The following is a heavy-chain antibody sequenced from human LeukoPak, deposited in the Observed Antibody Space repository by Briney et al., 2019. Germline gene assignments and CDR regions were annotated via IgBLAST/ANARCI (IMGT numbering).Heavy chain of an antibody. V-gene: IGHV3-11*06. CDR2: ISSSSSYI. D-gene: IGHD2-15*01. CDR3: ARDMGYCSGGSCYLFDY. CDR1: GFTFSDYY. J-gene: IGHJ4*02. Sequence: GGSLRLSCAASGFTFSDYYMSWIRQAPGKGLEWVSSISSSSSYIYYADSVKGRFTISRDNAKNSLYLQTNSLRAEDTAVYYCARDMGYCSGGSCYLFDYWGQGTLVTVSS.